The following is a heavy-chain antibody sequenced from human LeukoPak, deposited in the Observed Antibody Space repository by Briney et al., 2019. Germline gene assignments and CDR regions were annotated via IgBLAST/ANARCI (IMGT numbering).Heavy chain of an antibody. CDR3: VRATVELASIIDY. J-gene: IGHJ4*02. CDR1: GYGFTGYF. V-gene: IGHV1-2*02. D-gene: IGHD5-24*01. Sequence: GASVKVSCKASGYGFTGYFMHWVRQAPGQGLEWMGWTNPDSGGTNYAQKFRGRVTLTRDTSIYTAYMELSRLRSDDTAVYYCVRATVELASIIDYWGQGTLVTVSS. CDR2: TNPDSGGT.